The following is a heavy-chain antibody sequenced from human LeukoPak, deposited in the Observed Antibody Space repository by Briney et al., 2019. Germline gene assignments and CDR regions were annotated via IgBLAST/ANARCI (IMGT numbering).Heavy chain of an antibody. CDR1: GFTVSYNY. D-gene: IGHD4-17*01. CDR3: ARNDYGYYFDY. Sequence: PGRSLRLSCAASGFTVSYNYMSWVRQAPGKGLDWVSVIYSGGSTYYADSVKGRFSISRDNSKNTLYLQMTSLRAEDTAMYYCARNDYGYYFDYWGQGTLVTVSS. CDR2: IYSGGST. V-gene: IGHV3-66*01. J-gene: IGHJ4*02.